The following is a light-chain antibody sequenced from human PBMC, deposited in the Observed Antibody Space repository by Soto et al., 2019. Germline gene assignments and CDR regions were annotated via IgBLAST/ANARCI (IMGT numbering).Light chain of an antibody. CDR1: QSVSRN. Sequence: EIVMTQSPATLSVSPGERDTLSCRASQSVSRNLAWYQQKPGQAPRLLIYGASTRATGIPARFSGSGSGTEFTLTFGSLQSEDCAVYYCQQYNNWPLTFGGGNKVEIK. J-gene: IGKJ4*01. CDR2: GAS. CDR3: QQYNNWPLT. V-gene: IGKV3-15*01.